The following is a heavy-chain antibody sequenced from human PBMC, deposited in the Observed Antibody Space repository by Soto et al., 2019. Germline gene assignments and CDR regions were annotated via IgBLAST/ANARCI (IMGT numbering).Heavy chain of an antibody. Sequence: QVQLVESGGGVVQPGRSLRLSCAASGFTFSSYGMHWVRQAPGKGLEWVAVISYDGSNKYYADSVKGRFTISRDNSKNTLYLQMNSLRAEDTAVYYCCVRPSVTTPADNWFDPWGQGTLVTVSS. CDR2: ISYDGSNK. J-gene: IGHJ5*02. CDR3: CVRPSVTTPADNWFDP. D-gene: IGHD2-2*01. CDR1: GFTFSSYG. V-gene: IGHV3-30*03.